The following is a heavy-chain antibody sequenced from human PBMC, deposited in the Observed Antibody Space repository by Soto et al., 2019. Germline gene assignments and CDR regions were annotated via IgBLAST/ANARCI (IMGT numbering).Heavy chain of an antibody. Sequence: ASVKVSCKASGYTFINYYMHWVRQAPGQGLEWMGIINPSGGSTRYAQKFQGRVTMTRDTSTRTVYMELSSLRSEDTAVYYCAKDPSGPLNYGSEEIGYWGQGTLVTVSS. CDR3: AKDPSGPLNYGSEEIGY. V-gene: IGHV1-46*01. CDR2: INPSGGST. D-gene: IGHD3-10*01. J-gene: IGHJ4*02. CDR1: GYTFINYY.